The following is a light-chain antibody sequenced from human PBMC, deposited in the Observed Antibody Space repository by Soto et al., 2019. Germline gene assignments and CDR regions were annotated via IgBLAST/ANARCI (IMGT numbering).Light chain of an antibody. J-gene: IGLJ2*01. Sequence: QSVLTQPPSASGTPGQRVTISCSGSSSNIGSNTVNWYQQLPGMAPKLLIYSNNQRPSGVPDRLSGSKSGTSASLAISGLQSEDEADYYCAAWDDSLNGPVFGGGTKLTVL. V-gene: IGLV1-44*01. CDR3: AAWDDSLNGPV. CDR2: SNN. CDR1: SSNIGSNT.